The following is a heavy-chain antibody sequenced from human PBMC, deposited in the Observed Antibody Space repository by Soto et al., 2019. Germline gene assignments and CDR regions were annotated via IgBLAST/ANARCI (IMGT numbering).Heavy chain of an antibody. CDR3: AKGDCSGGRCYRGFDY. D-gene: IGHD2-15*01. J-gene: IGHJ4*02. CDR1: GLTFSSYD. V-gene: IGHV3-23*01. CDR2: VSASGSIT. Sequence: QSGGSLRLSCAASGLTFSSYDMNWVRQAPGKGLEWVSGVSASGSITSYADSAKGRFTISRDNAKNTVFLQMTGLRAEDTAVYFCAKGDCSGGRCYRGFDYWGQGTLVTVSS.